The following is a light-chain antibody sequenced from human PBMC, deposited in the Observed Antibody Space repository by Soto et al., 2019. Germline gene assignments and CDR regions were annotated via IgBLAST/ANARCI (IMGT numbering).Light chain of an antibody. J-gene: IGKJ1*01. V-gene: IGKV3-15*01. CDR1: QSVDSTY. Sequence: EIVLTQSPGTLSLSPGERATLSCRASQSVDSTYLALYQQKPDQSPRLLIYATSTRATGIPSRFSGSGSGTEFTLTISSLQSEDFAIYYCQQYNHWPRTFGRGTKVHIK. CDR2: ATS. CDR3: QQYNHWPRT.